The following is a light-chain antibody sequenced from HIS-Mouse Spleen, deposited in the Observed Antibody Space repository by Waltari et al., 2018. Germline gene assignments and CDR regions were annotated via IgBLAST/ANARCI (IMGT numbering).Light chain of an antibody. J-gene: IGLJ2*01. Sequence: SYELTQPPSVSVSPGQTARITCPGDALPKNYAYWYQQKSGQAPFLVIYEDSKRPSGIPERFSGSSSGTMATLTISGAQVEDEADYYCYSTDSSGNHRVFGGGTKLTVL. CDR1: ALPKNY. CDR2: EDS. V-gene: IGLV3-10*01. CDR3: YSTDSSGNHRV.